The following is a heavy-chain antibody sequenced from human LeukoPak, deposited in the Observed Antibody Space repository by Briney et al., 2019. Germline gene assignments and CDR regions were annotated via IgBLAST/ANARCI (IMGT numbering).Heavy chain of an antibody. CDR3: ARAGGRDFHFDS. J-gene: IGHJ4*02. V-gene: IGHV4-59*12. Sequence: SETLSLTCTVSGGSISSYYWSWIRQPPGKGLEWIGYIYHSGSTNYNPSLKSRVTMSVDTSKNQFSLKLSSVTAADTAFYFCARAGGRDFHFDSWGQGTLVTVSS. D-gene: IGHD5-12*01. CDR1: GGSISSYY. CDR2: IYHSGST.